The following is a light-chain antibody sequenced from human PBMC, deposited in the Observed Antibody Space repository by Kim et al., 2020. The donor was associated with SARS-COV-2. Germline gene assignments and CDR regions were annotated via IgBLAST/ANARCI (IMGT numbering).Light chain of an antibody. CDR1: QSVLYSSVNKNY. V-gene: IGKV4-1*01. J-gene: IGKJ4*01. CDR3: QQYYSTPKLT. Sequence: DIVMTQSPDSLAVSLGERASINCKSSQSVLYSSVNKNYLAWYQQKPGQPPKLLIYWASTRESGVPDRFSGSGSGTDFTLPISSLQAEDVAVYYCQQYYSTPKLTFGGGTQVDIK. CDR2: WAS.